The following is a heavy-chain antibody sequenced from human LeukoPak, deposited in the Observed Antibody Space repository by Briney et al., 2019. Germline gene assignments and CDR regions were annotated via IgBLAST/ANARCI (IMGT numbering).Heavy chain of an antibody. V-gene: IGHV3-30*03. CDR1: GFTFSDYG. CDR2: ISYDGRKM. CDR3: ARDYYDSSGYCYLPDY. Sequence: GRSLRLSCVASGFTFSDYGIHWVRQAPGKGLEWVAVISYDGRKMKYADSVRGRFTISRDNSKDTLSLHMNTLRTEDTAVYYCARDYYDSSGYCYLPDYWGQGTLVTVSS. J-gene: IGHJ4*02. D-gene: IGHD3-22*01.